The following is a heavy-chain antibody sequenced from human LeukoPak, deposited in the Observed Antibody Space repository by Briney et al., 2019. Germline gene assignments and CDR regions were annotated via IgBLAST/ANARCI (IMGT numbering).Heavy chain of an antibody. J-gene: IGHJ4*02. CDR2: ISYDGSNK. V-gene: IGHV3-30*14. CDR3: ARDQGDVHDY. CDR1: GFTFSSYA. Sequence: GGSLRLSCAASGFTFSSYAMHWVRQAPGKGLEWVAVISYDGSNKYYADSVKGRFTISRDKSKDTLFLQMNALRAEDTAVYYCARDQGDVHDYWGLGTLVTVSS. D-gene: IGHD5-24*01.